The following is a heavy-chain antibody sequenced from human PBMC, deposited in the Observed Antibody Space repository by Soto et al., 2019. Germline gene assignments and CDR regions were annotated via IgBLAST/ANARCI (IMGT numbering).Heavy chain of an antibody. CDR2: INHSGST. CDR1: GGSFSGYY. V-gene: IGHV4-34*01. D-gene: IGHD6-13*01. Sequence: LSLTCAVYGGSFSGYYWSWIRQPPGKGLEWIGEINHSGSTNYNPSLKSRVTISVDTSKNPFSLKLSSVTAADTAVYYCARAGSSSWYNMTRFDPCGQATLVTVSS. J-gene: IGHJ5*02. CDR3: ARAGSSSWYNMTRFDP.